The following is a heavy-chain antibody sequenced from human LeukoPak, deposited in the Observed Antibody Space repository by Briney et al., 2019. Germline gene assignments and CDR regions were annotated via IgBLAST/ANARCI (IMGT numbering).Heavy chain of an antibody. CDR1: GFTFSDYY. Sequence: GGSLRPSCAASGFTFSDYYMSWIRQAPGKGLEWVSYISSSSPTMYYADSVKGRFSISRDNAKNSLYLQMNSLRAEDTAMYYCAGEYTSGSYYIDYWGQGTLVTVSS. J-gene: IGHJ4*02. V-gene: IGHV3-11*01. CDR3: AGEYTSGSYYIDY. CDR2: ISSSSPTM. D-gene: IGHD3-10*01.